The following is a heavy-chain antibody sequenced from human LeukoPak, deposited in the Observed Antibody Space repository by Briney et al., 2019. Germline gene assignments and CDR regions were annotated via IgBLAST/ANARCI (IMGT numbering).Heavy chain of an antibody. CDR2: IKTDGYDK. CDR1: GFTFSNYW. D-gene: IGHD6-13*01. CDR3: ARDAAAAGTPIYYYYGMDV. J-gene: IGHJ6*02. V-gene: IGHV3-7*01. Sequence: TGGSLRLSCAASGFTFSNYWMGWVRQAPGKGLEWVANIKTDGYDKYYADSLKGRFTISRDNAKSSLYLQMNSLRAEDTAVYYCARDAAAAGTPIYYYYGMDVWGQGTTVTVSS.